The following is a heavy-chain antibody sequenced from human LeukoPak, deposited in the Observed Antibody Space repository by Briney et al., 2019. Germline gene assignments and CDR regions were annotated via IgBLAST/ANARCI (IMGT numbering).Heavy chain of an antibody. J-gene: IGHJ4*01. V-gene: IGHV3-30-3*01. CDR2: LSSDGSNK. CDR3: ARVYYDSTGYPGGIDC. CDR1: GFTFSSYS. D-gene: IGHD3-22*01. Sequence: GGSLRLSCAASGFTFSSYSMHWVRQAPGKGLEWVAILSSDGSNKYYAESVKDRFTISRDNSKNTLYLQMNSLRPEDTAVYYCARVYYDSTGYPGGIDCWGRGTLVTVSS.